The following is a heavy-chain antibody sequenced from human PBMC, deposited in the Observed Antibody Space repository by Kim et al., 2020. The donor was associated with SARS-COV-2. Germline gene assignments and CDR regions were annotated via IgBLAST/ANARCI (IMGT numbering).Heavy chain of an antibody. CDR3: ARGEVVPAAAIDY. CDR1: GFTFSDYY. J-gene: IGHJ4*02. CDR2: ISSSSSYT. Sequence: GGSLRLSCAASGFTFSDYYMSWIRQAPGKGLEWVSYISSSSSYTNYADSVKGRFTISRDNAKNSLYLQMNSLRAEDTAVYYCARGEVVPAAAIDYWGQGTLVTVSS. D-gene: IGHD2-2*01. V-gene: IGHV3-11*06.